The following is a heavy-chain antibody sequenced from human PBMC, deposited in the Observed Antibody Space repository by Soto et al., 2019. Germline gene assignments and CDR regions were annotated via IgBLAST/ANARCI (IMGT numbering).Heavy chain of an antibody. Sequence: SGPTLVNPTQTLTLTCTFSGFSLSTSGMCVSWIRQPQGKALEWLELIDWDDDKYYSTSLKNRLTISXDTSKNQVVLTMTNMDPVYTATYYCARIVRDFWNGYYTPNYYYYGMDVWGQGATVTVSS. CDR3: ARIVRDFWNGYYTPNYYYYGMDV. J-gene: IGHJ6*02. D-gene: IGHD3-3*01. CDR1: GFSLSTSGMC. CDR2: IDWDDDK. V-gene: IGHV2-70*01.